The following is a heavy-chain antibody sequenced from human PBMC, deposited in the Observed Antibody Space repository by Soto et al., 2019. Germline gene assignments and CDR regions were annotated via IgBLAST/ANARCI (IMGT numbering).Heavy chain of an antibody. Sequence: SETLSLTCAVYGGSFSGYYWSWIRQPPGKGLEWIGEINQSGSTNYNPSLKSRVTISVDTSKNQFSLKLSSVTAADTAVYYCARYCDYFDYWGQGTLVTVSS. CDR2: INQSGST. CDR1: GGSFSGYY. V-gene: IGHV4-34*01. CDR3: ARYCDYFDY. D-gene: IGHD2-8*02. J-gene: IGHJ4*02.